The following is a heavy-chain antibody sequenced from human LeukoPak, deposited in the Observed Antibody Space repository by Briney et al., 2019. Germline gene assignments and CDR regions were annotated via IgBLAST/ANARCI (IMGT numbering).Heavy chain of an antibody. V-gene: IGHV4-59*08. J-gene: IGHJ3*02. CDR3: ARGYCSGNTCYRSGYEI. D-gene: IGHD2-15*01. Sequence: KSSETLSLTCTVSGGSISSYYWTWIRRPPGKGLEWIGYISHSGSADYNPSLRSRVTISVDTSKNQFSLKLSSVTAADTAVYYCARGYCSGNTCYRSGYEIWGQGTIVTVSS. CDR1: GGSISSYY. CDR2: ISHSGSA.